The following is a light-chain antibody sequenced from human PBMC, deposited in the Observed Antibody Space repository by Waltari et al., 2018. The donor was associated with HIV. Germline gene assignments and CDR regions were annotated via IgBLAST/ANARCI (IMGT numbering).Light chain of an antibody. V-gene: IGLV3-21*04. CDR2: DDG. CDR3: QVWDSRSDHLI. Sequence: SYVLTQPPSVSVAPGKTAAITCGGTNIESKSVYWYQQKPGQAPVLVIYDDGDRPSGIPERISGSTSGNTATLTISGVEAGDEADYYCQVWDSRSDHLIFGGGSKLTVL. CDR1: NIESKS. J-gene: IGLJ2*01.